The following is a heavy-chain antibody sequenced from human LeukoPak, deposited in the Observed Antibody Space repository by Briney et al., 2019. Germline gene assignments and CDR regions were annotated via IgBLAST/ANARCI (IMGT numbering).Heavy chain of an antibody. CDR2: MSPNSGNT. V-gene: IGHV1-8*01. D-gene: IGHD7-27*01. Sequence: ASVKVSCKASGYTFTSYDINWVRQATGQGLEWMGWMSPNSGNTGYAQEFQGRVTMTRSTSMSTAYMELSSLKSEDTAVYYCTRGPPNWGYDYWGQGTLVTVSS. CDR3: TRGPPNWGYDY. CDR1: GYTFTSYD. J-gene: IGHJ4*02.